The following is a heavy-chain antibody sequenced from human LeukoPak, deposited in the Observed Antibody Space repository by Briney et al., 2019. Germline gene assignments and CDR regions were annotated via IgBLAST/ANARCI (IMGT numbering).Heavy chain of an antibody. CDR2: ISSGGYTI. D-gene: IGHD2-2*01. Sequence: GGSLRLSCVASGFTFSDYYMSWIRQAPGKGLEWVSYISSGGYTIYYADSVKGRFTISRDNAKKSLYLEMNTLRAEDTAVYYCAGSRYCSNTNCYPYYFDYWGQGTLVTVSS. V-gene: IGHV3-11*04. CDR3: AGSRYCSNTNCYPYYFDY. J-gene: IGHJ4*02. CDR1: GFTFSDYY.